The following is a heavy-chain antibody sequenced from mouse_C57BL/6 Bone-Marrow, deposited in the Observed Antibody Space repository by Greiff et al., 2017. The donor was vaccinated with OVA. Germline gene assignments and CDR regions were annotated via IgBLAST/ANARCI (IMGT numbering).Heavy chain of an antibody. V-gene: IGHV10-1*01. Sequence: EVQRVESGGGLVQPKGSLKLSCAASGFSFNTYAMNWVRQAPGKGLEWVARIRSKSNNYATYYADSVKDRFTISRDDSESMLYLQMNNLKTEDTAMYYCVYDGYYDAMDYRGKGTSVTVSS. CDR1: GFSFNTYA. J-gene: IGHJ4*01. CDR2: IRSKSNNYAT. D-gene: IGHD2-3*01. CDR3: VYDGYYDAMDY.